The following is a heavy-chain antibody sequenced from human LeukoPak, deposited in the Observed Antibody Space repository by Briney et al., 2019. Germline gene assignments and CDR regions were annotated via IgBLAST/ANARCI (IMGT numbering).Heavy chain of an antibody. CDR2: MNPNSGNT. J-gene: IGHJ3*02. CDR1: GYTFTSYD. CDR3: AKDLAAAGRDAFDI. V-gene: IGHV1-8*01. D-gene: IGHD6-13*01. Sequence: ASVKVSCKASGYTFTSYDINWVRQATGQGLEWMGWMNPNSGNTGYAQKFQGRVTMTRNTSISTAYMELSRLRSDDTAVYYCAKDLAAAGRDAFDIWGQGTMVTVSS.